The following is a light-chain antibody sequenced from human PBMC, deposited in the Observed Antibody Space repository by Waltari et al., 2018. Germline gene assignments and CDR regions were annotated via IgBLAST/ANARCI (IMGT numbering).Light chain of an antibody. CDR2: GAS. CDR1: QSGSAN. CDR3: QQYNNWPPGA. V-gene: IGKV3-15*01. Sequence: EIVITQSPATLSVSPGESATLSCRASQSGSANLAWYQQKPGQAPRLLIHGASTRATGIPARFSGSGSGTEFTLTISSLQSEDFAVYYCQQYNNWPPGAFGQGTKVEIK. J-gene: IGKJ1*01.